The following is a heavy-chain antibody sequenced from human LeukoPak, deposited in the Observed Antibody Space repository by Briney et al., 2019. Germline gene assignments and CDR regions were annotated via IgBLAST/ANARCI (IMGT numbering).Heavy chain of an antibody. Sequence: GGSLRLSCAASGFSFSSYEMNWVRQAPGKGLEWVSYISSTSSYIYYADSLKGRFTISRDNTKNSLSLQMNSLRAEDTAVYYCARGQQPPRFLEWFNKSFYYYYYMDVWGKGTTVTVSS. V-gene: IGHV3-21*05. CDR2: ISSTSSYI. CDR3: ARGQQPPRFLEWFNKSFYYYYYMDV. D-gene: IGHD3-3*01. CDR1: GFSFSSYE. J-gene: IGHJ6*03.